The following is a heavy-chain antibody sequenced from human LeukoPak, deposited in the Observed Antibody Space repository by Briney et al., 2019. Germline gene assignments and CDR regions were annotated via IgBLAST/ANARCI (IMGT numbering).Heavy chain of an antibody. J-gene: IGHJ4*02. Sequence: GGSLRLSCVVSGFTFSSYHMNWVRQAPGKGLEWVSATSSSDAGTYHAESVRGRFTISRDNSKNTLYLQMNSLRADDAAVYYCANDLGWIQLNLGRGQGTLVTVSS. CDR1: GFTFSSYH. CDR3: ANDLGWIQLNLG. CDR2: TSSSDAGT. V-gene: IGHV3-23*01. D-gene: IGHD5-18*01.